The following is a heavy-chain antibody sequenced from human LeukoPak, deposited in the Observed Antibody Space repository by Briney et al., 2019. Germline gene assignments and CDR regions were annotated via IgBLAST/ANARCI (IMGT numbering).Heavy chain of an antibody. Sequence: GASVKVSCKASGYTFTSYAMHWVRQAPGQRLEWMGWINAGNGNTKYSQKFQGRVTITRDTSASTAYMELSSLRSEDTAVYYCARGGEYSSSPYYFDYWGQGTPVTVSS. CDR1: GYTFTSYA. J-gene: IGHJ4*02. CDR2: INAGNGNT. CDR3: ARGGEYSSSPYYFDY. D-gene: IGHD6-6*01. V-gene: IGHV1-3*01.